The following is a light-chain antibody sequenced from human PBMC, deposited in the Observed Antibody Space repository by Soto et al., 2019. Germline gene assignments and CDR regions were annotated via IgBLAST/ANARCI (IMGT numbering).Light chain of an antibody. V-gene: IGKV1-39*01. CDR3: QQSYTTPRLS. Sequence: DIQMTQSPSSLSASVGDKVTITCRANQSITNFLNWYQKKPGEVPKLLIYAASRLESGVPSRFSGSGSGTDFALTISSLQPEDFATYYCQQSYTTPRLSFGGGTKVDIK. CDR1: QSITNF. J-gene: IGKJ4*01. CDR2: AAS.